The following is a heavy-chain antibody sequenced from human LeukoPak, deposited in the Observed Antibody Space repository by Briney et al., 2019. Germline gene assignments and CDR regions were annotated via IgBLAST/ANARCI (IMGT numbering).Heavy chain of an antibody. D-gene: IGHD4-23*01. Sequence: GGSLRLSRAASGFTVRSHYPRWVRQAPGKGLGWVSVMDGRGGYTFYADSVRGRFTISRDNSKNTLFLQMNSLRAEDTAVYYCAKGCDYDDHSAMPCYWSQGPLVTVP. J-gene: IGHJ4*02. CDR3: AKGCDYDDHSAMPCY. CDR1: GFTVRSHY. V-gene: IGHV3-23*01. CDR2: MDGRGGYT.